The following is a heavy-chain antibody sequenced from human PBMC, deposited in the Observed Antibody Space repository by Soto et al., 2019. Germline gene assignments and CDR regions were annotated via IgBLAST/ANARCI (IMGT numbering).Heavy chain of an antibody. CDR3: AAGTGRTDFDY. J-gene: IGHJ4*02. CDR1: GFAFSDAW. D-gene: IGHD2-2*01. CDR2: ILSKTHGGAT. Sequence: EVPLVESGGGLVEPGGSLRLSCATSGFAFSDAWMNWVRQAPGKGLEWVGRILSKTHGGATDYTAPVRDRFIVSRNDSRNTLYLQMNSLKTEDTGVYFCAAGTGRTDFDYWGQGTPVTVSS. V-gene: IGHV3-15*01.